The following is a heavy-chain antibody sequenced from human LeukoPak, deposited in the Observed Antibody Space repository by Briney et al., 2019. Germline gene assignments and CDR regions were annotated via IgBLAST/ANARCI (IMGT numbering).Heavy chain of an antibody. V-gene: IGHV3-7*01. CDR2: IKQDGREK. J-gene: IGHJ4*02. CDR3: ARVATFGYSYGYYFDY. Sequence: PGWALRLSRAASGFIFSGYWMNRVRQAPGKGLEWVASIKQDGREKFYVDSVKGRFTISRDNAKDSLYLQMNTLRAEDTAVYYCARVATFGYSYGYYFDYWGQGTLVTVSS. CDR1: GFIFSGYW. D-gene: IGHD5-18*01.